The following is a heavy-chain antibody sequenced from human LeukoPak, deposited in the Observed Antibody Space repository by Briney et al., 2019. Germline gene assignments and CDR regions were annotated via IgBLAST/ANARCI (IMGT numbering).Heavy chain of an antibody. D-gene: IGHD6-19*01. CDR1: GFTFSSYW. CDR3: ARALAVAGSVGGLVD. J-gene: IGHJ4*02. V-gene: IGHV3-74*01. Sequence: PPGGSLRLSCAASGFTFSSYWMNWVRQAPGKGLMWLSRINSDESSTSYADSVKGRFTISRDNAQNILYLQMNSLRAEDTAVYYCARALAVAGSVGGLVDWGQGTLVTVSS. CDR2: INSDESST.